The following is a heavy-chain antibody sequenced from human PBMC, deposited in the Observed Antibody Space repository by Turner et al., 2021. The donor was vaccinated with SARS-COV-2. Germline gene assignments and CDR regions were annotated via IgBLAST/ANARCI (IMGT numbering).Heavy chain of an antibody. Sequence: QVQLVQSGAEVKKPGASVKVSCKASGYTFPGYYMHWVRQAPGQGLEWMGWINPNSGGTNYAQKFQGRVTMTRDTSISTAYMDLSRLRSDDTAVYYCAREGAPVSSSSRVWFDPWGQGTLVTVSS. CDR1: GYTFPGYY. D-gene: IGHD6-6*01. V-gene: IGHV1-2*02. CDR3: AREGAPVSSSSRVWFDP. CDR2: INPNSGGT. J-gene: IGHJ5*02.